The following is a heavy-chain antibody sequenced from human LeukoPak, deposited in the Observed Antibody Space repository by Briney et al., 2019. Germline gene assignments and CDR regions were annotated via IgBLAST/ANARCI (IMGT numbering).Heavy chain of an antibody. V-gene: IGHV3-43*02. Sequence: GGSLRLSCAASGFTFDDYAMHWVRQAPGKGLEWVSLISGDGGSTYYADSVKGRFTISRDNSKNSLYLQMNSLRAEDTALYYCAKAGSGYPYVGFDYWGQGTLVTVSS. CDR2: ISGDGGST. CDR3: AKAGSGYPYVGFDY. D-gene: IGHD3-22*01. CDR1: GFTFDDYA. J-gene: IGHJ4*02.